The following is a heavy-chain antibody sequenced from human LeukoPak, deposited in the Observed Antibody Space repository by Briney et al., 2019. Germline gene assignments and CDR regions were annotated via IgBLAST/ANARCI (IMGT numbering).Heavy chain of an antibody. CDR1: GCTISSYY. V-gene: IGHV4-59*01. CDR3: ARDFGEYCSGGSCQRDYYYGMDV. D-gene: IGHD2-15*01. J-gene: IGHJ6*02. CDR2: IYYSGST. Sequence: SETLSLTCTVSGCTISSYYWSWIRQPPGKGLEWIGYIYYSGSTNYNPSLKSRVTISVDTTKNQFPLKLSSVTAADTAVYYRARDFGEYCSGGSCQRDYYYGMDVWGQGTTVTVSS.